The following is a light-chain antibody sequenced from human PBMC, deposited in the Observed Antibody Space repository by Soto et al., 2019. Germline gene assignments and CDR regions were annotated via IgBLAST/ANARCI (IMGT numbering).Light chain of an antibody. V-gene: IGKV1-5*01. J-gene: IGKJ1*01. CDR1: QSISSW. CDR3: QQYNSYS. Sequence: DIQMTQSPSTLSASVGDRATITCRASQSISSWLAWYQQKPGKAPKLLIYDASSLESGVPSRFSGSGSGTEFTRTISSLQPDDFATYYCQQYNSYSFGQGTKVDIK. CDR2: DAS.